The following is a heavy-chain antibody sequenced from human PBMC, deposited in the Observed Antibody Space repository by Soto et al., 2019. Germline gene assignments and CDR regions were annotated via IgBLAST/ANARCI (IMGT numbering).Heavy chain of an antibody. CDR1: GYTFTSYA. D-gene: IGHD1-26*01. Sequence: ASVKVSCKASGYTFTSYAMHWVRQAPGQRLEWMGWINAGNGNTKYSQKFQGRVTITRDTSASTAYMELSSLRSEDTAVYYCARVVGAPNWFDPWGQGTLVTVSS. CDR3: ARVVGAPNWFDP. CDR2: INAGNGNT. V-gene: IGHV1-3*01. J-gene: IGHJ5*02.